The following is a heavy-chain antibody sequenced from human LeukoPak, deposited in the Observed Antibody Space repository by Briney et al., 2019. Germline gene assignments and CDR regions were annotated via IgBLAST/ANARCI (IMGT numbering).Heavy chain of an antibody. J-gene: IGHJ4*02. CDR3: AREAVVVTTTVHYYFDH. D-gene: IGHD2-15*01. CDR1: GGSISSPSYY. V-gene: IGHV4-61*09. CDR2: IYATGST. Sequence: SETLSLTCTVSGGSISSPSYYWSWIRHPAGKGLEWIGHIYATGSTNYNPSLKSRVTISLGTSKNQFSLRLSSVTAADTAVYYCAREAVVVTTTVHYYFDHWGQGSIVTVSS.